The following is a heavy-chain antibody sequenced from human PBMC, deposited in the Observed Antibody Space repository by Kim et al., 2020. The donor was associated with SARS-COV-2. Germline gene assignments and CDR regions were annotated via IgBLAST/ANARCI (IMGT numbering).Heavy chain of an antibody. J-gene: IGHJ4*02. Sequence: ASVKVSCKASGYTFTSYDINWVRQATGQGLEWMGWMNPNSANTGYAQKFQGRVTMTRNTSISTAHMELSSLRSEDTAVYYCARVRAWSGYEPYYFDYWGQGTLVTVSS. CDR1: GYTFTSYD. D-gene: IGHD5-12*01. V-gene: IGHV1-8*01. CDR2: MNPNSANT. CDR3: ARVRAWSGYEPYYFDY.